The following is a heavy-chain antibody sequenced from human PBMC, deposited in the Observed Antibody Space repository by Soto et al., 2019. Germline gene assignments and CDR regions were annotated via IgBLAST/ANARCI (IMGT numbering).Heavy chain of an antibody. CDR2: TTPIIGTT. CDR1: GDTLSHYG. D-gene: IGHD5-18*01. V-gene: IGHV1-69*01. J-gene: IGHJ4*02. Sequence: QVQLVQSGAEVRKPGSSVKVSCKASGDTLSHYGISWVRQAPGQGLEWMGGTTPIIGTTDYAQKFQGRLTITADESTTTSYMDLRSLRFDDTAVYYCATGESGDTGDHWGQGTLVTVSS. CDR3: ATGESGDTGDH.